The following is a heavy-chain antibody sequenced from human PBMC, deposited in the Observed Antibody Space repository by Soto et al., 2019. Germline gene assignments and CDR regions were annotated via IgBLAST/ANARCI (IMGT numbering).Heavy chain of an antibody. CDR1: GYTFPSYG. J-gene: IGHJ3*02. CDR2: ISAYNDNT. CDR3: ARGDDDSSGPWAFDI. D-gene: IGHD3-22*01. Sequence: SVKVSCKASGYTFPSYGISWLRLAPGQGLEWMGWISAYNDNTNYAQKLQGRVTMTTDTSTSTAYMELRSLRSDDTAVYYCARGDDDSSGPWAFDIWGQGTMVTFSS. V-gene: IGHV1-18*01.